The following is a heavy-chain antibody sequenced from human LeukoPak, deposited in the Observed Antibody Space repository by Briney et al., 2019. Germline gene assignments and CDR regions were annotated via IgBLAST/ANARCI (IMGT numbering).Heavy chain of an antibody. CDR1: GYTFTSYG. Sequence: SVKVSCKASGYTFTSYGIIWVRQAPGQALEWMGWISAYNGNTNYAQKLQGRVTMTTDTSTSTAYMELRSLRSDDTAVYYCARDIVATIWNPNLDYWGQGTLVTVSS. J-gene: IGHJ4*02. V-gene: IGHV1-18*01. CDR3: ARDIVATIWNPNLDY. D-gene: IGHD5-12*01. CDR2: ISAYNGNT.